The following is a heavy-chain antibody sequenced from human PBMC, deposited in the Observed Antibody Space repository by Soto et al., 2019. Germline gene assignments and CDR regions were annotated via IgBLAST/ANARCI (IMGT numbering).Heavy chain of an antibody. D-gene: IGHD3-22*01. Sequence: SVKVRCKVRVYTLTELSMQWVRQAPGKGLEWRGGFDPEDGETIYAQKFQGRVTMTEDTSTDTDYTELSRLRSEDTAVYYCATDTGYYDSSGYPPGYWGQGTLVTVSS. CDR3: ATDTGYYDSSGYPPGY. V-gene: IGHV1-24*01. J-gene: IGHJ4*02. CDR2: FDPEDGET. CDR1: VYTLTELS.